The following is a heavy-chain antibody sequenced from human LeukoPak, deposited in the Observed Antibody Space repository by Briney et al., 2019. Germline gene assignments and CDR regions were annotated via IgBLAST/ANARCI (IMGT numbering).Heavy chain of an antibody. D-gene: IGHD3-22*01. CDR1: GYTSTSYY. V-gene: IGHV7-4-1*02. CDR2: INTNTGNP. J-gene: IGHJ4*02. Sequence: ASVKVSCKASGYTSTSYYMHWVRQAPGQGLEWMGWINTNTGNPTYAQGFTGRFVFSLDTSVSTAYLQISSLKAEDTAVYYCARDGSLYYYDSSGYYRNWGQGTLVTVSS. CDR3: ARDGSLYYYDSSGYYRN.